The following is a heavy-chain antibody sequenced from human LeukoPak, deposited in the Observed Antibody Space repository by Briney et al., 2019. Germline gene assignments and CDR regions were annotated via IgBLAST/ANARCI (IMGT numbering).Heavy chain of an antibody. CDR3: ARHWRRNDPFDY. CDR1: GGSISSGSYY. V-gene: IGHV4-39*01. Sequence: PSETLSLTCTVSGGSISSGSYYWAWIRQPPGKGLEWIGSIDYSGSTYYNPSLKSRVTMSVDTSKNQFSLKLSSVTATDTAVYYCARHWRRNDPFDYWGQGTLVTVSS. D-gene: IGHD1-1*01. J-gene: IGHJ4*02. CDR2: IDYSGST.